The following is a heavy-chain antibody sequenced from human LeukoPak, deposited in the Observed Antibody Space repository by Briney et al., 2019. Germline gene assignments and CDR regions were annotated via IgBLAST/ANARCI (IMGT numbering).Heavy chain of an antibody. CDR1: GFTFSSYG. D-gene: IGHD3-9*01. CDR2: IKQDGSEK. Sequence: GGSLRLSCAASGFTFSSYGMSWVRQAPGKGLEWVANIKQDGSEKYYVDSVKGRFTISRDNAKNSLYLQMNSLRAEDTAVYYCASSGFDWPFDYWGQGTLVTVSS. J-gene: IGHJ4*02. V-gene: IGHV3-7*01. CDR3: ASSGFDWPFDY.